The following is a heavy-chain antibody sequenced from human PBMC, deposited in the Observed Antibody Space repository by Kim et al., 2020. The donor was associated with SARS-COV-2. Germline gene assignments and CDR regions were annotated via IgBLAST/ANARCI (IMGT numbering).Heavy chain of an antibody. CDR3: ARGGLWFGELFFDY. CDR1: GFTVSSNY. J-gene: IGHJ4*02. V-gene: IGHV3-53*04. Sequence: GGSLRLSCAASGFTVSSNYMSWVRQAPGKGLEWVSVIYSGGSTYYADSVKGRFTISRHNSKNTLYLQMNSLRAEDTAVYYCARGGLWFGELFFDYWGQGTLVTVSS. D-gene: IGHD3-10*01. CDR2: IYSGGST.